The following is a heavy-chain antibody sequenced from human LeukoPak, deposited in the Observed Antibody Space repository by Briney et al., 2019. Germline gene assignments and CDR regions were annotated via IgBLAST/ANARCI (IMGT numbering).Heavy chain of an antibody. D-gene: IGHD3-10*01. J-gene: IGHJ5*02. CDR2: ISFDGSNK. CDR1: GFTFSSYV. Sequence: GGSLRLSCAASGFTFSSYVIHWVRQAPGKGLEWGALISFDGSNKYYADSVKGRFTISRDNSKNTLYLQMNSLRAEDTAVYYCARGPGAYYYGSGNSFDPWGQGTLVTVSS. V-gene: IGHV3-30*04. CDR3: ARGPGAYYYGSGNSFDP.